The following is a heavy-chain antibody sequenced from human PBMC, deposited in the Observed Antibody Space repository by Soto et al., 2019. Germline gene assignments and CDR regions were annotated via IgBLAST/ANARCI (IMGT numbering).Heavy chain of an antibody. J-gene: IGHJ4*02. Sequence: ASVKVSCKASGGTFSSYTISWVRQAPGQGLEWMGRIIPILGIANYAQKFQGRVTITADKSTSTAYMELSSLRSEDTAVYYCATMVRDIASIDYWGQGTLVTVSS. CDR2: IIPILGIA. D-gene: IGHD3-10*01. CDR1: GGTFSSYT. V-gene: IGHV1-69*02. CDR3: ATMVRDIASIDY.